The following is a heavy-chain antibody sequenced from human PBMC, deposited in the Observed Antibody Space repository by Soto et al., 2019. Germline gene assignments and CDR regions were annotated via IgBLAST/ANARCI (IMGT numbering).Heavy chain of an antibody. V-gene: IGHV4-34*01. D-gene: IGHD5-18*01. Sequence: KASETLSLTCDVYGGSFSGYYWSWIRQPPGKGLEWIGEINHSGSTNYNPSLKSRVTISVDTSKNQFSLKLSSVTAADTAVYYCARGYGYSYPFPDYWGQGTLVTVSS. CDR1: GGSFSGYY. J-gene: IGHJ4*02. CDR2: INHSGST. CDR3: ARGYGYSYPFPDY.